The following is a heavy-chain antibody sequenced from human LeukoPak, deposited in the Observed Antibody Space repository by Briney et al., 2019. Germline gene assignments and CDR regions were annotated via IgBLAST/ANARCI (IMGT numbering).Heavy chain of an antibody. CDR2: ISGDSNYI. CDR1: GFTFSSYS. CDR3: AREVVVTVGYGMDV. V-gene: IGHV3-21*01. J-gene: IGHJ6*02. D-gene: IGHD2-21*02. Sequence: GGSLRLSCAASGFTFSSYSMNWVRQAPGKGLEWVSSISGDSNYIYYADSVRGRFTISRDNAKNSLYLQMNSLRAEDTAVYYCAREVVVTVGYGMDVWGQGTTVTVSS.